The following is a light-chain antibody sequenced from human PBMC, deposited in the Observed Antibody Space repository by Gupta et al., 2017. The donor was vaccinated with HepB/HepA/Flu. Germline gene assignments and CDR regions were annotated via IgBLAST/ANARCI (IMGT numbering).Light chain of an antibody. J-gene: IGKJ5*01. V-gene: IGKV1-9*01. CDR3: QQRYDYPIT. Sequence: DIELTQSPSFLSASVGDRVTITCRASQGVGSYFAWYQQKPGKAPKILIYAASTLQSGVPSRFSGSGSGTEFTLTISSLQPEDVAVYYCQQRYDYPITFGQGTRLEIK. CDR1: QGVGSY. CDR2: AAS.